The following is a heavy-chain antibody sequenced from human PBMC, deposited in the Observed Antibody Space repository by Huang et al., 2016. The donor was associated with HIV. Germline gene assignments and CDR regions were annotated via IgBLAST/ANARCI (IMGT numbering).Heavy chain of an antibody. Sequence: QLQLQESGPGLVKPSETLSLTCTVSGGSISSSGYYWGWIRQPPGKGLEWIGSIYQSGGTYYNPSLRSRVTIFIDTSKIQFSLKLKSVTPADTAVYYCATNNWNDSYYYFMDVWGKGTTVTVSS. CDR2: IYQSGGT. CDR1: GGSISSSGYY. V-gene: IGHV4-39*01. J-gene: IGHJ6*03. CDR3: ATNNWNDSYYYFMDV. D-gene: IGHD1-20*01.